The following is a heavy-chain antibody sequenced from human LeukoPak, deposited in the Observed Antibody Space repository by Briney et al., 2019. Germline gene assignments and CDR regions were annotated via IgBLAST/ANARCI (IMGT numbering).Heavy chain of an antibody. Sequence: SETLSLTCAVYGGSFSGYYWSWIRQSPGKGLEWIGEINHSGSTNYNPSLKSRVAISVDTSKNQFSLNLTSLTAADTAVYYCARDRKYYYHMDVWGKGTTVTVSS. D-gene: IGHD1-14*01. V-gene: IGHV4-34*01. CDR1: GGSFSGYY. J-gene: IGHJ6*03. CDR3: ARDRKYYYHMDV. CDR2: INHSGST.